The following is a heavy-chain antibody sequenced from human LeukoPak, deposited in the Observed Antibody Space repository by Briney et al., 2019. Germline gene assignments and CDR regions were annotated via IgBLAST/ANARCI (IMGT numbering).Heavy chain of an antibody. CDR3: ARRVDTSGWLRFDY. Sequence: GESLKISCKGSGYTFTTYWIAWVRQMPGKGLEWMGVIYPGDSDTRYSPSFQGQVTISADKSISTAYLQWSTLKASDTAIYYCARRVDTSGWLRFDYSGQGTLVTASS. D-gene: IGHD3-22*01. CDR2: IYPGDSDT. V-gene: IGHV5-51*01. J-gene: IGHJ4*02. CDR1: GYTFTTYW.